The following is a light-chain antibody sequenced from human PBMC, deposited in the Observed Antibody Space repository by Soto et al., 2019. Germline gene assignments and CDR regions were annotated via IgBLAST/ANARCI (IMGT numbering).Light chain of an antibody. CDR2: GAS. CDR3: QQYNNWPPIT. V-gene: IGKV3-15*01. CDR1: QSVSSN. Sequence: EIVMTQSPATLSVSPGERATLSCRASQSVSSNLAWYQQKPGQAPRLLIYGASTRATGIPARFRGSGSGTAFTLPISSLQSEDFAVYYCQQYNNWPPITFGQGTRLEIK. J-gene: IGKJ5*01.